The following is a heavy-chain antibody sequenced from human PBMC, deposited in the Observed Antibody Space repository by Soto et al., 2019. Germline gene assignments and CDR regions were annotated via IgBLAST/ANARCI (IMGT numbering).Heavy chain of an antibody. Sequence: GRSLRLSCAASGFTFSSYSMNWVRQAPGKGLEWVSSISSSSSYIYYADSVKGRFTISRDNAKNSLYLQMNSLRAEDTAVYYCARVDMVRGVDDAFDIWGQGTMVTVSS. V-gene: IGHV3-21*01. CDR1: GFTFSSYS. CDR3: ARVDMVRGVDDAFDI. CDR2: ISSSSSYI. J-gene: IGHJ3*02. D-gene: IGHD3-10*01.